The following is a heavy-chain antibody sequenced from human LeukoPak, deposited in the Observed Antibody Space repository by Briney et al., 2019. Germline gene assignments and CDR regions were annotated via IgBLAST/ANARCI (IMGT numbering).Heavy chain of an antibody. CDR2: IIPIFGTA. J-gene: IGHJ4*02. V-gene: IGHV1-69*13. CDR1: GGTLSSYA. CDR3: ARDPSSSWSGNY. Sequence: SVKVSCKASGGTLSSYAISWVRQAPGQGLEWMGGIIPIFGTANYAQKFQGRVTITADESTSTAYMELSSLRSEDTAVYYCARDPSSSWSGNYWGQGTLVTVSS. D-gene: IGHD6-13*01.